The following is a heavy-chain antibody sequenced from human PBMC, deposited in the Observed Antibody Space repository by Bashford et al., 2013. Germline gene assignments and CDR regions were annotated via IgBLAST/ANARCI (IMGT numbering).Heavy chain of an antibody. CDR1: GGSISSSNW. CDR3: ARTYCSGGSCNDAFDI. V-gene: IGHV4-4*02. D-gene: IGHD2-15*01. Sequence: SETLSLTCAVSGGSISSSNWWSWVRQPPGKGLEWIGEIYHSGSTNYNPSLKSRVTISVDKSKNQFSLKLSSVTAADTAVYYCARTYCSGGSCNDAFDIWGQGTMVTVSS. J-gene: IGHJ3*02. CDR2: IYHSGST.